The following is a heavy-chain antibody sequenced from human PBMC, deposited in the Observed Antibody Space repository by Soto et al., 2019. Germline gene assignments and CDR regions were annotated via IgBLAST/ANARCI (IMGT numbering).Heavy chain of an antibody. V-gene: IGHV1-8*01. CDR3: ARDHMSWNAFYYYGMDV. D-gene: IGHD1-1*01. Sequence: ASVKVSCKASGYTFTSYDINWVRQATGQGLEWMGWMNPNSDNTGYAQKFQGRVTMTRNTSISTAYMELSSLRSEDTAVYYCARDHMSWNAFYYYGMDVWGQGTTIAVSS. J-gene: IGHJ6*02. CDR1: GYTFTSYD. CDR2: MNPNSDNT.